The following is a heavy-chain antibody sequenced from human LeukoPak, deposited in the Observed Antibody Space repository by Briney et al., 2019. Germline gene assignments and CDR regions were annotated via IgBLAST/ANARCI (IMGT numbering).Heavy chain of an antibody. CDR3: ARDGPVFKQLWIFDS. V-gene: IGHV3-7*01. Sequence: GGSLRLSCAASGFTFSSYWMSWVRQAPGKGLEWVANIKQDGSEKYYVDSVKGRFTISRDNAKNSLYLQMNSLRPEDTAVYYCARDGPVFKQLWIFDSWGQGTLVTVSS. CDR2: IKQDGSEK. J-gene: IGHJ4*02. D-gene: IGHD7-27*01. CDR1: GFTFSSYW.